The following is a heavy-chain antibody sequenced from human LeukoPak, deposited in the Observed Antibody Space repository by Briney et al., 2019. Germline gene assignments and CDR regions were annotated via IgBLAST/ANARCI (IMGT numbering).Heavy chain of an antibody. Sequence: GGSLRLSFAASGFSVSDYSISWIRQSPGKWPELISYVMSGRGSTNYADSVKCRFTISRDNTKNSVVLQLDGLRADDTAVYFCTRDRRGSYYAFESWGQGTLVTVSS. CDR2: VMSGRGST. CDR1: GFSVSDYS. J-gene: IGHJ4*02. CDR3: TRDRRGSYYAFES. V-gene: IGHV3-11*05. D-gene: IGHD3-16*01.